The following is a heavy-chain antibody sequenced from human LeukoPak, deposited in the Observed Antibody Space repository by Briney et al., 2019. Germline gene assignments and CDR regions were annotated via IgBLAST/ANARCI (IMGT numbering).Heavy chain of an antibody. D-gene: IGHD3-3*01. V-gene: IGHV4-38-2*01. J-gene: IGHJ6*03. CDR3: ARTYYDFWSGYYTDYYYYMDV. CDR1: GYSISSGYY. Sequence: KASETLSLTCAVSGYSISSGYYWGWIRQPPGKGLEWIGSIYHSGSTYYNPSLKSRVTISVDTSKNQFSLKLSSVTAADTAVYYCARTYYDFWSGYYTDYYYYMDVWGKGTTVTVSS. CDR2: IYHSGST.